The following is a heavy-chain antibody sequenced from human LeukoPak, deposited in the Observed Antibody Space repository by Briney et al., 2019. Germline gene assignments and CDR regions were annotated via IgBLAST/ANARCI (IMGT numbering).Heavy chain of an antibody. Sequence: GASVKVSCKASGYTFTGYYIHWVRQAPGQGLQWMGWINPNSGGTNYAQKFQGRVTMTRDTSISTAYMELSRLRSDDTAVYYCARDSSSSWYRDAFDIWGQGTMVTVSS. CDR1: GYTFTGYY. CDR2: INPNSGGT. V-gene: IGHV1-2*02. CDR3: ARDSSSSWYRDAFDI. D-gene: IGHD6-13*01. J-gene: IGHJ3*02.